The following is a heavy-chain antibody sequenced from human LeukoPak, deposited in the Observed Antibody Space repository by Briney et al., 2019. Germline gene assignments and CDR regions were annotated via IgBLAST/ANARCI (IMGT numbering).Heavy chain of an antibody. CDR3: ARSGMSDIFPFDY. V-gene: IGHV1-18*01. D-gene: IGHD2-21*01. CDR1: GYTFTSYG. Sequence: GASVKVSCKASGYTFTSYGISWVRQAPGQGLEWMGWISAYNGNTNYAQKLQGRVTITRDTSASTAHMELSSLRSEDTAVYYCARSGMSDIFPFDYWGQGTLVTVSS. J-gene: IGHJ4*02. CDR2: ISAYNGNT.